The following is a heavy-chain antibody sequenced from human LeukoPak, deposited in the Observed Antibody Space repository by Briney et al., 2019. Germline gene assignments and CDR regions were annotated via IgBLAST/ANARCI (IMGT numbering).Heavy chain of an antibody. CDR3: AREEPDIVVVPAAMGFFDY. CDR1: GGSISSGSYY. J-gene: IGHJ4*02. D-gene: IGHD2-2*01. Sequence: SETLSLTCTVSGGSISSGSYYWSWIRQPAGKGLEWIGRIYTSGSTNYNPSLKSRVTISVDTSKNQFSLKLSSVTAADTAMYYCAREEPDIVVVPAAMGFFDYWGQGTLVTVSS. V-gene: IGHV4-61*02. CDR2: IYTSGST.